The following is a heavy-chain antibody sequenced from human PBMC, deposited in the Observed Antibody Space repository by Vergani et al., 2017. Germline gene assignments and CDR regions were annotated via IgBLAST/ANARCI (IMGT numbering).Heavy chain of an antibody. CDR3: ARGLDLFVVVAYSSSWYPFDY. V-gene: IGHV4-59*01. J-gene: IGHJ4*02. D-gene: IGHD6-13*01. CDR2: LYYSGST. CDR1: GGSISSYY. Sequence: QVQLQESGPGLVKPSETLSLTCTVSGGSISSYYWSWIRQPPGKGLEWIGYLYYSGSTNYNPSLKSRVTISVDTSTNQFSLKLSSVTAADTAVYYCARGLDLFVVVAYSSSWYPFDYWGQGTLVTVSS.